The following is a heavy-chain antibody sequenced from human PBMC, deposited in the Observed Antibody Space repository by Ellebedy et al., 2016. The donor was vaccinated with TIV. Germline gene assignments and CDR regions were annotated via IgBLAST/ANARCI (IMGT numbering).Heavy chain of an antibody. CDR3: ARDPGPYGDTFDP. J-gene: IGHJ5*02. CDR1: GFTFSSYS. D-gene: IGHD4-17*01. Sequence: GESLKISCAASGFTFSSYSMNWVRQAPGKGLEWVSYISSSSSTIYYADSVKGRFTISRDNAKNSLYLQMNSLRDEDTAVYYCARDPGPYGDTFDPWGQGTLVTVSS. CDR2: ISSSSSTI. V-gene: IGHV3-48*02.